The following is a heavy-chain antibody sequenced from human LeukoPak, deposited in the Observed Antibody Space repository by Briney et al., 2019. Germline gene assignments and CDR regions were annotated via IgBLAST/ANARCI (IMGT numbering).Heavy chain of an antibody. Sequence: GASVKVSCKVSGYTLTELSMHWVRQAPGKGLEWMGGFDPEDGETIYAQKFQGRVTMTEDTSTDTAYMELSSLRSEDTAVYYCATDSRVIAAETHTVERYYYYYGMDVWGQGTTVTVSS. D-gene: IGHD6-13*01. V-gene: IGHV1-24*01. CDR3: ATDSRVIAAETHTVERYYYYYGMDV. CDR1: GYTLTELS. J-gene: IGHJ6*02. CDR2: FDPEDGET.